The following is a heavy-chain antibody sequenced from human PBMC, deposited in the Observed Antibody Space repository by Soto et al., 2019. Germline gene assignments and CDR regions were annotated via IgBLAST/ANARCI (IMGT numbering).Heavy chain of an antibody. Sequence: GGSLRLSCAASGFTYSTYTMHWVRQAPGKGLEWVAVISYDGNNKFYADSVKGRFTISRDSTKQTLYLQMNSLRREDTAVYYCTPLTTYGMDVWGQGTTVTVSS. CDR1: GFTYSTYT. J-gene: IGHJ6*02. CDR2: ISYDGNNK. CDR3: TPLTTYGMDV. V-gene: IGHV3-30-3*01. D-gene: IGHD3-9*01.